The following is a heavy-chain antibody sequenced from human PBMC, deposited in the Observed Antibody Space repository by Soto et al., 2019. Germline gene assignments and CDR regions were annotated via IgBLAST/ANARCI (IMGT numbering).Heavy chain of an antibody. CDR1: GFTFSGSA. V-gene: IGHV3-73*01. Sequence: EVQLVESGGGLVQPGGSLKLSCVASGFTFSGSAMHWVRQASGKGLEGVGRIRSKANSYATAYAASVKGRFTISRYDSKNTAYLQMNSLKPEYTAVYYYTPDSSWFDPWGQGTLVTVSS. CDR2: IRSKANSYAT. J-gene: IGHJ5*02. CDR3: TPDSSWFDP. D-gene: IGHD2-15*01.